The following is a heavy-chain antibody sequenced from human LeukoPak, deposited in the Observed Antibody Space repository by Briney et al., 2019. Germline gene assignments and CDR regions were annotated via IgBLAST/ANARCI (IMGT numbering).Heavy chain of an antibody. CDR3: AREGYYDSSDSL. CDR2: IYYSGST. Sequence: PSETLSLTCTVSGGSISSYYWSWIRQPPGKGLEWIGYIYYSGSTNYNPSLKSRVTISLNTPNNQFSLKLSSVTAADTAVYYCAREGYYDSSDSLWGKGTTVTVSS. CDR1: GGSISSYY. J-gene: IGHJ6*04. V-gene: IGHV4-59*01. D-gene: IGHD3-22*01.